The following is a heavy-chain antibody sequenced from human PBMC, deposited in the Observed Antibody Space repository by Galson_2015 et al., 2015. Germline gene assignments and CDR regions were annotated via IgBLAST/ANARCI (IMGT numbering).Heavy chain of an antibody. CDR1: GFTFSSYW. V-gene: IGHV3-74*01. CDR2: INSDGSST. J-gene: IGHJ4*02. Sequence: SLRLSCAASGFTFSSYWMHWVRQAPGKGLVWVSRINSDGSSTSYADSVKGRFTISRDNAKNTLYLQMNSLRAEDTAVYYWAREGYYYYSMEGWGQVTLVTVSS. D-gene: IGHD3-22*01. CDR3: AREGYYYYSMEG.